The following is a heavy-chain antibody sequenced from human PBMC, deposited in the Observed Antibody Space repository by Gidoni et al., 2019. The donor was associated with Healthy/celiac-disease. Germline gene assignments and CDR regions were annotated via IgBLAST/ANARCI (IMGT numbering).Heavy chain of an antibody. D-gene: IGHD6-6*01. CDR3: ARGGVAARSEYFQH. Sequence: QLQLQQWGAGRLKPSETLSLTCAGYGGSFSGYYWSWIRQPPGKGLEWIGAINHSGSTNYNPSLKSRVTISGDTSKNQFSLKLSSVTAADTAVYYCARGGVAARSEYFQHWGQGTLVTVSS. CDR1: GGSFSGYY. V-gene: IGHV4-34*01. J-gene: IGHJ1*01. CDR2: INHSGST.